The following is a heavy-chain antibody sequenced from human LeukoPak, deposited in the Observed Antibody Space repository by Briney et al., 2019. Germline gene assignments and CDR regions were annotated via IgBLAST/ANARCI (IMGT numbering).Heavy chain of an antibody. D-gene: IGHD3-10*01. CDR3: ARVYGSGDAFDI. J-gene: IGHJ3*02. CDR1: GFTFSSYT. Sequence: GGSLRLSCAASGFTFSSYTMNWVRQAPGKGLEWVSSISSSSSYIYYADSLKGRFTISRDNSKNTLYLQMNSLRAEDTAVYYCARVYGSGDAFDIWGQGTMVTVSS. V-gene: IGHV3-21*01. CDR2: ISSSSSYI.